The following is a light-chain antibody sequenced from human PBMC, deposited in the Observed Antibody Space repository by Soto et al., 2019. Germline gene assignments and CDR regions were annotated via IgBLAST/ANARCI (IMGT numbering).Light chain of an antibody. J-gene: IGKJ1*01. CDR1: QSISNS. V-gene: IGKV3-11*01. CDR3: QQRSNWPRT. CDR2: DAF. Sequence: DIVLTQSPATLSLSPGERATLSCRASQSISNSLAWYQQKPGQAPRLIINDAFNRATGIPARFSGSGSGTDFTLTISSLEPEDFAVYYCQQRSNWPRTFGQGTKVDI.